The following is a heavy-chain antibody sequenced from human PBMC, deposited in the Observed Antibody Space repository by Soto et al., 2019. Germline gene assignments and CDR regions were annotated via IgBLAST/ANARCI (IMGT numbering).Heavy chain of an antibody. V-gene: IGHV1-2*04. J-gene: IGHJ6*02. CDR2: INPNSGGT. CDR3: ARDFVNYDILTGYPYYYYYGMDV. Sequence: GASVKVSCKASGYTFTGYYMHWVRQAPGQGLERMGWINPNSGGTNYAQKFQGWVTMTRDTSISTAYMELSRLRSDDTAVYYCARDFVNYDILTGYPYYYYYGMDVWGQGTTVTVSS. CDR1: GYTFTGYY. D-gene: IGHD3-9*01.